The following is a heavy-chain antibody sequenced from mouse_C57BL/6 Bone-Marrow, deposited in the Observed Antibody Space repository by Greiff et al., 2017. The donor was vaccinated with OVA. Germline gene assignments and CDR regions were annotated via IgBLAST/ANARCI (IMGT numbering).Heavy chain of an antibody. D-gene: IGHD2-1*01. V-gene: IGHV14-4*01. CDR1: GFNIKDDY. J-gene: IGHJ2*01. CDR2: IDPEYGDT. CDR3: TSYGNCDY. Sequence: VQLQQSGAELVRPGASVKLSCTASGFNIKDDYMHWVKQRPEQGLEWIGWIDPEYGDTEYASKFQGKATITADTSSNPAYRQRSILTSEDTAVYYCTSYGNCDYWGQGTTLTVSA.